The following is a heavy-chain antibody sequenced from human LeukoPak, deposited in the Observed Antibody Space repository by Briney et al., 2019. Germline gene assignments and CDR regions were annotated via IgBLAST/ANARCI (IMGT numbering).Heavy chain of an antibody. CDR2: IYYSGST. V-gene: IGHV4-31*03. J-gene: IGHJ4*02. D-gene: IGHD5-18*01. CDR1: GDSISSGGYY. Sequence: SETLSLTCTVSGDSISSGGYYWSWIRQHPGTGLEWIGYIYYSGSTYYNPSLKSRVTISVDTSKNQFSLKLSSVTAADTAVYYCARGMDTAMVTPTYFDYWGQGTLVTVSS. CDR3: ARGMDTAMVTPTYFDY.